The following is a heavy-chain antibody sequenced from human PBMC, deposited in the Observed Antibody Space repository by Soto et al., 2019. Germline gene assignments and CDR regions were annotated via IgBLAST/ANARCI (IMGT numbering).Heavy chain of an antibody. CDR2: IYYSGST. Sequence: SETLSLTCTVSGGSISSYYWSWIRQPPGKGLEWIGSIYYSGSTNYNPSLKSRVTISVDTSKNQFSLKLSSVTATDTAVYYCARDVRDFWSGYSSGMDVWGQGTTVTVS. J-gene: IGHJ6*02. V-gene: IGHV4-59*01. CDR1: GGSISSYY. D-gene: IGHD3-3*01. CDR3: ARDVRDFWSGYSSGMDV.